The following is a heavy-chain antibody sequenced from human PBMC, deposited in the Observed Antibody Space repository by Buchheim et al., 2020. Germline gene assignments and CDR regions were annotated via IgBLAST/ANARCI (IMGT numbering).Heavy chain of an antibody. CDR3: AKTGAQGYLEY. J-gene: IGHJ4*02. CDR2: IYQSGTT. D-gene: IGHD6-13*01. CDR1: GASISSRNW. Sequence: QVQLQESGPGLVKPSGTLSLTCSVSGASISSRNWWTWVRQSPGKGLECIGEIYQSGTTHYNPSLKSRVTISMDKSKNQFSLKVNSVTAADTAVFYCAKTGAQGYLEYWGQG. V-gene: IGHV4-4*02.